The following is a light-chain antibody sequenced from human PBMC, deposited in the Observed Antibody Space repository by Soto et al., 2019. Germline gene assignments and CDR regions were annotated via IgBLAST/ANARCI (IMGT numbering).Light chain of an antibody. J-gene: IGKJ5*01. Sequence: EIVLTQSPGTLSLSPGERATLSCRASQSVSNSYLAWYQHKPGQAPRLLIYGPSSRATGIPDRFSGGGSGTDFTLPISRLEPEDFAVYYCQQYGSFPITFGQGTRLEIK. CDR1: QSVSNSY. CDR3: QQYGSFPIT. V-gene: IGKV3-20*01. CDR2: GPS.